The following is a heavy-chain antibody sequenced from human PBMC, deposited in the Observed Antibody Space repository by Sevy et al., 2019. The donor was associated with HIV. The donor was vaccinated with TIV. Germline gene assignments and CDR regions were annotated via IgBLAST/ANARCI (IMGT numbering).Heavy chain of an antibody. CDR1: GFTFNFHG. Sequence: GGSLRLSCAASGFTFNFHGMHWVRQAPGKGLEWVAFIWHDGSNKYMADSVKGRFTSSRDNSKNTLFLQMNSLTVEDTAVYYCARGTDNSARWLDPWGQGTLVTVSS. D-gene: IGHD4-4*01. CDR2: IWHDGSNK. J-gene: IGHJ5*02. V-gene: IGHV3-30*02. CDR3: ARGTDNSARWLDP.